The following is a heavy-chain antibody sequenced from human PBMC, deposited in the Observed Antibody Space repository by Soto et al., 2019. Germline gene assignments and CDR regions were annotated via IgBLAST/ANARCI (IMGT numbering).Heavy chain of an antibody. CDR1: GGTFSSYA. CDR2: IIPIFGTA. Sequence: QVQLVQSGAEVKKPGSSVKVSCKASGGTFSSYAISWVRQAPGQGLEWMGGIIPIFGTANYAQKFQGRVTITADESTSTAYMELSSVRSEDTAVYYCARVHCSGGSCYPRLGMDVWGQGTTVTVSS. J-gene: IGHJ6*02. V-gene: IGHV1-69*01. D-gene: IGHD2-15*01. CDR3: ARVHCSGGSCYPRLGMDV.